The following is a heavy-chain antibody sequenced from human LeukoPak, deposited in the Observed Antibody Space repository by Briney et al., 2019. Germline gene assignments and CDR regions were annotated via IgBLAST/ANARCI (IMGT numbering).Heavy chain of an antibody. CDR2: ISGSGGST. CDR1: GFTFSSYA. J-gene: IGHJ3*02. V-gene: IGHV3-23*01. Sequence: GGSLRLSCAASGFTFSSYAMSWVRQAPGKGLEWVSAISGSGGSTYYADSVKGRFTISRDNSKNTLYLQMNSLRAEDTAVYYCAKVSGVGYCSSTSCPGAFDIWGQGTMVTVSS. D-gene: IGHD2-2*01. CDR3: AKVSGVGYCSSTSCPGAFDI.